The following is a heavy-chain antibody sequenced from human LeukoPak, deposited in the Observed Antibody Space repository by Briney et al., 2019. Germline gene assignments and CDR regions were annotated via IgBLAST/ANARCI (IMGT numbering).Heavy chain of an antibody. V-gene: IGHV1-69*05. CDR2: IIPIFGTA. CDR3: AVRSYGSSSPDLYYMDV. Sequence: SVKVSCKASGGTFSSYAISWVRQAPGQGLEWMGGIIPIFGTANYAQKFQGRVTITTDESTSTAYMELSSLRSEDTAVYYCAVRSYGSSSPDLYYMDVWGKGTTVTVSS. D-gene: IGHD6-6*01. CDR1: GGTFSSYA. J-gene: IGHJ6*03.